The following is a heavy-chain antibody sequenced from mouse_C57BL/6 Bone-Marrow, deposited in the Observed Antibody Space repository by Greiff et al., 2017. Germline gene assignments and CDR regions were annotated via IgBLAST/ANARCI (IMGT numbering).Heavy chain of an antibody. D-gene: IGHD2-5*01. Sequence: VQLQQSGADLARPGASVKLSCKASGYTFTSYGISWVKQRTGQGLEWIGEIYPRSGYTYYNEKFKGKATLTADKSSSTAYMQLRSLTSEASADYSGASWDKSNYLYAMDYWGQGTSLTVSS. CDR3: ASWDKSNYLYAMDY. CDR2: IYPRSGYT. J-gene: IGHJ4*01. CDR1: GYTFTSYG. V-gene: IGHV1-81*01.